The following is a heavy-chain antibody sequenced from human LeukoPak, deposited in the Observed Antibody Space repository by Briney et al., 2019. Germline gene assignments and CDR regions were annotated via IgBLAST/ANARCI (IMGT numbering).Heavy chain of an antibody. D-gene: IGHD1-26*01. V-gene: IGHV3-30*04. CDR2: ISYDGSNK. CDR3: ARDYRAYSVAFDI. CDR1: GFTFSSYA. Sequence: GGSLRLSCAASGFTFSSYAMHWVRQAPGKGLEWVAVISYDGSNKYYADSVKGRFTISRDNSKNTLYLQMNSLRAEDTAVYYCARDYRAYSVAFDIWGQGTMVTDSS. J-gene: IGHJ3*02.